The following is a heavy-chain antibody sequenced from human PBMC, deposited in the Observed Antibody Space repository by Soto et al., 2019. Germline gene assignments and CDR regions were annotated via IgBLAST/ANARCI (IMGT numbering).Heavy chain of an antibody. CDR2: INPSGGST. CDR1: GYTFTSYY. CDR3: AVPRECSGGSCYAYFDY. Sequence: GASVKVSCKASGYTFTSYYIHWVRQAPGQGLEWMGIINPSGGSTSYAQKFQGRVTMTRDTSTSTVYMELSSLRSEDTAVYYCAVPRECSGGSCYAYFDYWGQGTLVTVSS. J-gene: IGHJ4*02. V-gene: IGHV1-46*01. D-gene: IGHD2-15*01.